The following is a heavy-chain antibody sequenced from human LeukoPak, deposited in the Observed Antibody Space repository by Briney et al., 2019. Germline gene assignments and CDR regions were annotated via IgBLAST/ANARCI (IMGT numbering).Heavy chain of an antibody. V-gene: IGHV3-11*01. D-gene: IGHD6-13*01. CDR2: ISSTGRTI. Sequence: PGGSLRLSCAASGFTFSSYWMSWIRQAPGKGLEWVSYISSTGRTIYYADSVKGRFTISRDNAKNSMYLQMNSLRAEDTAMYYCTREGEYSNSWYYFDYWGQGTLVTVSS. CDR1: GFTFSSYW. CDR3: TREGEYSNSWYYFDY. J-gene: IGHJ4*02.